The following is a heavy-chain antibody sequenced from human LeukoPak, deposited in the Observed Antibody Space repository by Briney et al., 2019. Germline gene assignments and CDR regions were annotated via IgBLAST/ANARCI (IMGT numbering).Heavy chain of an antibody. J-gene: IGHJ5*02. CDR2: INAGNGST. CDR3: ARVAVAGRKNWFDP. CDR1: GYTFTSYA. Sequence: ASVKVSCKASGYTFTSYAMHWVRQAPGQRLEWMGWINAGNGSTKYSQKFQGRVTITRDTSASTAYMELSSLRSEDTAVYYCARVAVAGRKNWFDPWGQGTLVTVSS. D-gene: IGHD6-19*01. V-gene: IGHV1-3*01.